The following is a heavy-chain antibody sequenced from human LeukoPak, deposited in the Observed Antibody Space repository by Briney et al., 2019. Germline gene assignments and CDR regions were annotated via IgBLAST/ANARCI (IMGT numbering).Heavy chain of an antibody. D-gene: IGHD3-10*01. CDR1: GFTFSSYW. J-gene: IGHJ4*02. Sequence: GGSLRLSCAASGFTFSSYWMHWVRQAPGKGLVWVSRINSDGSSTSYADSVKGRFTISRDNSKNTLYLQMNSLRAEDTAVYYCAREATMVRGIITFFDFWGQGTLVTVSS. V-gene: IGHV3-74*01. CDR3: AREATMVRGIITFFDF. CDR2: INSDGSST.